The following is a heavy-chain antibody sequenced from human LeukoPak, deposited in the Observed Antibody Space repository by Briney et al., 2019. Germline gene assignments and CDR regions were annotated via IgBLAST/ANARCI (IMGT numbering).Heavy chain of an antibody. CDR3: ARTSTLGGYYFCYMDV. Sequence: PSGTLSLTCTVSGGSISDYYWSWIRQPAGKGLEWIGRTYTSGSTDYNPSLKSRVTMSVDTSKNQFSLELNSVTAADTAVYYCARTSTLGGYYFCYMDVWGKGTTVSVSS. CDR2: TYTSGST. V-gene: IGHV4-4*07. CDR1: GGSISDYY. J-gene: IGHJ6*03.